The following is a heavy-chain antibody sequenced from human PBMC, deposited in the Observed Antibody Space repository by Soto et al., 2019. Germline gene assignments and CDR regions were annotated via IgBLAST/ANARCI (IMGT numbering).Heavy chain of an antibody. J-gene: IGHJ4*02. V-gene: IGHV3-72*01. D-gene: IGHD1-7*01. CDR1: GFIFSDYY. CDR2: SRDKGNSYST. Sequence: EVQLVESGGGLVQPGGSLRLSCAGSGFIFSDYYIDWVRQAPGKGLEWVCRSRDKGNSYSTDYAASVKGRFTVSRDASKNSLYLQMNSLKTEDTALYYCTRSITGTTSFDYSGQGTLVTVSS. CDR3: TRSITGTTSFDY.